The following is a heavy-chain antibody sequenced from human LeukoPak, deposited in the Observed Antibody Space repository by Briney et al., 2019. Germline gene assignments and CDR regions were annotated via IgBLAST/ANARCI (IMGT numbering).Heavy chain of an antibody. Sequence: SETLSLTCAVYGGSFSGYYWSWIRQPPGKGLEWIGEINHSGSTNYNPSLKSRVTISVDTSKNRFSLKLSSVTAADTAVYYCARGRPRNCWFDPWGQGTLVTVSS. CDR2: INHSGST. V-gene: IGHV4-34*01. J-gene: IGHJ5*02. CDR1: GGSFSGYY. D-gene: IGHD1-1*01. CDR3: ARGRPRNCWFDP.